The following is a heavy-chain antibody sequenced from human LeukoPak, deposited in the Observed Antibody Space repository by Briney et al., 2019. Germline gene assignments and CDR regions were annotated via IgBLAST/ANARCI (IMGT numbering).Heavy chain of an antibody. V-gene: IGHV1-18*01. CDR2: ISGYNGNT. CDR3: ARQSEMGAMFDY. D-gene: IGHD1-26*01. J-gene: IGHJ4*02. CDR1: GYTFTRYA. Sequence: ASVKVSCKASGYTFTRYAFTWVRQAPGQGLEWMGWISGYNGNTNYAQKLQGRVTMTTDTSTSTVYMELRSLRSDDTAVYYCARQSEMGAMFDYWGQGTLVTASS.